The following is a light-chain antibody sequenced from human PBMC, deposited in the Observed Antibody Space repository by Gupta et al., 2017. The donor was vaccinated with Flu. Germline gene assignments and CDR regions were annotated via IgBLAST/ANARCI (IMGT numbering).Light chain of an antibody. CDR3: HSRGTSGDHLV. Sequence: SSELTQDPAVSVALGQTVRLTCQGDSLRSYSASWYQQRPGQAPLFVIYGENNRPSGIPDRFSGSRSGNTASLTITGAQAEDEADYYCHSRGTSGDHLVFGGGTKLTVL. J-gene: IGLJ2*01. CDR1: SLRSYS. CDR2: GEN. V-gene: IGLV3-19*01.